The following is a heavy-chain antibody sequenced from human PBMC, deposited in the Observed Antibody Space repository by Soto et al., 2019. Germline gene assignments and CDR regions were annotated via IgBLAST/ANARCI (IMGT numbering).Heavy chain of an antibody. CDR2: ISWNSGSI. CDR3: AKDTSGSVYYYYYGMDV. J-gene: IGHJ6*02. CDR1: GFTFDDYA. D-gene: IGHD1-1*01. Sequence: PGGSLRLSCAASGFTFDDYAMHWVRQTPGKGLEWVSGISWNSGSIGYADSVKGRFTISRDNAKNSLYLQMNSLRAEDTALYYCAKDTSGSVYYYYYGMDVWGQGTTVTVSS. V-gene: IGHV3-9*01.